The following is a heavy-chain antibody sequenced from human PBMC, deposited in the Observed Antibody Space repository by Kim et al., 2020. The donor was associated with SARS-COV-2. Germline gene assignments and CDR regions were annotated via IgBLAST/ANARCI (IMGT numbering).Heavy chain of an antibody. CDR3: AKDPGYGSGVDFDP. V-gene: IGHV3-53*05. Sequence: GSLRLSCVASDFSVSNTYMSWVRQAPGKGMEWVSVIHSDGSTFYADSVKGRFTISRDSSKNTLYLQMNSLRAEDTATYHCAKDPGYGSGVDFDPWGQGTLLTVSS. D-gene: IGHD3-10*01. CDR1: DFSVSNTY. CDR2: IHSDGST. J-gene: IGHJ5*02.